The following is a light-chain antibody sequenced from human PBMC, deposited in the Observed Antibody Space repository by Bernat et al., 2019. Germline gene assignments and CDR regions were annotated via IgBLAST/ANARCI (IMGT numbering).Light chain of an antibody. Sequence: EIVLAQSPGTLSLSPGERATLSCRASQSITSSLLAWYQQKPGQAPRLLIYSSSSRATGVPDRFSGGGSGTDFTLTISRLDPEDFAVYYCQQYGGSFTFGPGTKVDIK. V-gene: IGKV3-20*01. CDR3: QQYGGSFT. CDR2: SSS. CDR1: QSITSSL. J-gene: IGKJ3*01.